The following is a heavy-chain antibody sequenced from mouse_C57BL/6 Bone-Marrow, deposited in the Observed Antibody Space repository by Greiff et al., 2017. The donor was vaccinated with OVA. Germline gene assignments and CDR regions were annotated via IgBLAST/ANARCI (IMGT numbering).Heavy chain of an antibody. V-gene: IGHV1-55*01. D-gene: IGHD2-3*01. CDR3: ARVGGYYPAWFAY. CDR1: GYTFTSYW. CDR2: IYPGSGST. Sequence: VQLQQPGAELVKPGASVTMSCKASGYTFTSYWITWVKQRPGQGLEWIGDIYPGSGSTNYNEKFKSKAILTVDTSSSPAYMQLSSLTSDDAAVYYCARVGGYYPAWFAYWGQGTLVTVSA. J-gene: IGHJ3*01.